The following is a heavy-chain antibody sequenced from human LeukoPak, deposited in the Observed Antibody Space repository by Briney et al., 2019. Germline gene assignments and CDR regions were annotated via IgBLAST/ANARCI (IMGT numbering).Heavy chain of an antibody. V-gene: IGHV3-53*01. CDR3: ARSSDAIIYFQH. J-gene: IGHJ1*01. D-gene: IGHD3-9*01. CDR2: FYSGSNR. Sequence: GGSLRLSCAASGFTVSSNYMSWVRQAPGKGLEWVSVFYSGSNRYYADSVKGRFTISRDNSKNTLYLQMNSLRAEDTAVYYCARSSDAIIYFQHWGQGTLVTVSS. CDR1: GFTVSSNY.